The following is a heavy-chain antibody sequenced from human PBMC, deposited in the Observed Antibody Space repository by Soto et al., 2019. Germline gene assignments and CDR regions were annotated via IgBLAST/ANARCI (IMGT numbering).Heavy chain of an antibody. CDR1: GFTFSSYW. CDR3: ARGLTGYYGKGV. V-gene: IGHV3-74*01. J-gene: IGHJ6*02. Sequence: EVQLVESGGGLVQPGGSLRLSCAASGFTFSSYWIHWVRQAPGKGLVWVSRIKGDGSRTDYADSVKGRFTISRDNAKNTVDLQMNSLRDEEQAVYYCARGLTGYYGKGVWGQGTTVTVSS. D-gene: IGHD2-8*01. CDR2: IKGDGSRT.